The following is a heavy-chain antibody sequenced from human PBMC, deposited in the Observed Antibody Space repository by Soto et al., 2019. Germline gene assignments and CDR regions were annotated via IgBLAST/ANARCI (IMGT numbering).Heavy chain of an antibody. V-gene: IGHV4-59*01. D-gene: IGHD3-16*01. CDR3: ARGGGSRGWY. J-gene: IGHJ4*02. CDR2: IHDSGRS. CDR1: SDSITNYY. Sequence: QVQLQESGPGLVKPSETLSLTCTVSSDSITNYYWTWVRQPPGKGLEWIGYIHDSGRSNYNPSLKSRVKISVETSKKQFSLKLNSVTSADAAVYCCARGGGSRGWYWGQGTLVTVSS.